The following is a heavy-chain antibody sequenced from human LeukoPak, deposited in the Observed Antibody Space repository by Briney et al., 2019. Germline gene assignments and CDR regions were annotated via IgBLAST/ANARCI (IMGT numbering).Heavy chain of an antibody. CDR2: INPNSGGT. J-gene: IGHJ4*02. D-gene: IGHD3-3*01. CDR3: ARDSGYYATSSLFQDY. Sequence: GASVKVSCKASGYTFTGYRMHWVRQAPGQGLEWMGWINPNSGGTNYAQKFQGRATMTRDTSISTAYMELSRLRSDDTAVYYCARDSGYYATSSLFQDYWGQGTLVTVSS. V-gene: IGHV1-2*02. CDR1: GYTFTGYR.